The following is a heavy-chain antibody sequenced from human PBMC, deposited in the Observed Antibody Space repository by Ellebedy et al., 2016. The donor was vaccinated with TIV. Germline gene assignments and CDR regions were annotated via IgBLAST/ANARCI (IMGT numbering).Heavy chain of an antibody. J-gene: IGHJ4*02. D-gene: IGHD4-23*01. CDR1: GFTVTTNY. CDR2: IFSAADGGET. Sequence: PGGSLRLSCAASGFTVTTNYMNWVRQAPGKGLEWVSVIFSAADGGETHYADSVKGRFTISRDSSKNTLYLQMNSLRAEDTAVYYCAGDAAGNGGKLDYWGQGALVTVSS. CDR3: AGDAAGNGGKLDY. V-gene: IGHV3-53*01.